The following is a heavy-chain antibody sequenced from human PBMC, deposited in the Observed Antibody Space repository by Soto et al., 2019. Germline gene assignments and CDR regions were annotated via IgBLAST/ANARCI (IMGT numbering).Heavy chain of an antibody. V-gene: IGHV4-61*01. J-gene: IGHJ3*02. D-gene: IGHD6-13*01. CDR2: IYYRGST. CDR3: AGDAPYSSSWHDAFDI. Sequence: QVQLQESGPGLVKPSETLSLTCTVSGGSVSSGSYYWSWIRQPPGKGLEWIGYIYYRGSTNYYPTLKSRVTISVDTSKNQFSLKLRSVTAADTAVYYCAGDAPYSSSWHDAFDIWGQGTMVTVSS. CDR1: GGSVSSGSYY.